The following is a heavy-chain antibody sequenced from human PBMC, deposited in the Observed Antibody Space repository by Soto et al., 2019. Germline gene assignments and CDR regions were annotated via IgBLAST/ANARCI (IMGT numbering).Heavy chain of an antibody. Sequence: KTSETLSLTCAVYGGSFSGYYWSWIRQPPGKGLEWIGEINHSGSTNYNPSLKSRVTISVDTSKNQFSLKLSSVTAADTAVYYCARKGASTPRGMDVWGQGTTVTVSS. CDR2: INHSGST. J-gene: IGHJ6*02. V-gene: IGHV4-34*01. D-gene: IGHD2-2*01. CDR3: ARKGASTPRGMDV. CDR1: GGSFSGYY.